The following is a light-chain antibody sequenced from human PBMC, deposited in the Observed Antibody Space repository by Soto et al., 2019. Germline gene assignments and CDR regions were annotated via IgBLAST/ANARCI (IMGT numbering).Light chain of an antibody. J-gene: IGKJ2*01. CDR2: DAS. Sequence: DSQMTQSPSTLYASVGDRVTITCRASQSISSWLAWYQQKPGKAPKLLIYDASSLESGVPSRFSGSGSGTEFTLTISSLQPDDFATYYCQQYNSYPYTFGQGTKLEIK. CDR3: QQYNSYPYT. V-gene: IGKV1-5*01. CDR1: QSISSW.